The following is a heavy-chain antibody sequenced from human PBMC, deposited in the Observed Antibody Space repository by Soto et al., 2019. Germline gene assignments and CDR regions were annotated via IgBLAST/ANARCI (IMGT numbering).Heavy chain of an antibody. CDR3: AKVSRKGSAIDFDY. D-gene: IGHD3-10*01. CDR1: GYTFSNYD. CDR2: VNPNNGEP. J-gene: IGHJ4*02. V-gene: IGHV1-8*01. Sequence: QVQLVQSGAELKKPGASVKVSCKASGYTFSNYDMNWVRQATGQGPEWIGWVNPNNGEPGYTQNFQVRVTPTTDISNTTAYMELTSLRSEDTAIYYCAKVSRKGSAIDFDYWGQGTLITVSS.